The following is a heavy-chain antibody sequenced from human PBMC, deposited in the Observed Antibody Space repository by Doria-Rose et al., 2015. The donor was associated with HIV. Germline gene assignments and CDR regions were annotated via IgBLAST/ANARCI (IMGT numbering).Heavy chain of an antibody. J-gene: IGHJ4*02. CDR2: IFYTGST. CDR1: GGSISHYY. V-gene: IGHV4-59*01. CDR3: ARVLSGTYDY. D-gene: IGHD1-26*01. Sequence: QVQLQESGPGLVKPSKTLSLTCSVSGGSISHYYWSWIRQPPGKGLEYIGDIFYTGSTNYSSSLKSRVSISIDTSKNKFSLRLSSVTAADTAVYYCARVLSGTYDYWGQGTLVTVSS.